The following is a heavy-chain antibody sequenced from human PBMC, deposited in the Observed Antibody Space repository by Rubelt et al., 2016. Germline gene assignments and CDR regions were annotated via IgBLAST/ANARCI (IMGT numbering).Heavy chain of an antibody. Sequence: EWVAVIWYDGSNKYYADSVKGRFTISRDNSKNTLYLQMNSLRAEDTAVYYCARTLWSTVTTGASLDYYGMDVWGQGTTVTVSS. J-gene: IGHJ6*02. V-gene: IGHV3-33*01. CDR3: ARTLWSTVTTGASLDYYGMDV. D-gene: IGHD4-11*01. CDR2: IWYDGSNK.